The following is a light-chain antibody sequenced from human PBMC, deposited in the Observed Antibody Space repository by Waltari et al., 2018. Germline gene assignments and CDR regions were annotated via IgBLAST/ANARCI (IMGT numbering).Light chain of an antibody. CDR1: QSVSSN. J-gene: IGKJ1*01. CDR3: QQYNNWPPWT. CDR2: GAS. V-gene: IGKV3-15*01. Sequence: EIVMTQSPATLSVSPGERATLSCRASQSVSSNLAWYQQKPGQALRLPIYGASTRATGIPASFSGSGSGTEFTLTISSLQSEDFAVYYCQQYNNWPPWTFGQGTKVEIK.